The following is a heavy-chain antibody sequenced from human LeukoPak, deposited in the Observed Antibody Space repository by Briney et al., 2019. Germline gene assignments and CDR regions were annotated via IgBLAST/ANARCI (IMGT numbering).Heavy chain of an antibody. V-gene: IGHV4-34*01. CDR2: INHSGST. J-gene: IGHJ4*02. CDR1: GGSFSGYY. D-gene: IGHD3-10*01. Sequence: SETLSLTCDVYGGSFSGYYWSWIRQPPGKGLEWIGEINHSGSTNYNPSLQSRGTISVDTSKNQFSLKLSSVTAADTAVYYCARLPLRITMVRGVISFDYWGQGTLVTVSS. CDR3: ARLPLRITMVRGVISFDY.